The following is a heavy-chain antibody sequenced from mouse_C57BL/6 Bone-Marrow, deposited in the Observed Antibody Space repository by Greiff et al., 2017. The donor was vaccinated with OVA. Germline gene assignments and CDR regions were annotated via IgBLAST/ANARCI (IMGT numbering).Heavy chain of an antibody. CDR1: GYTFTSYW. CDR2: IDPSDSYT. CDR3: ARGQLRLHYYAMDY. Sequence: VQLQQPGAELVMPGASVKLSCKASGYTFTSYWMHWVKQRPGQGLEWIREIDPSDSYTNYNQKFKGKSTLTVDKSSSTAYMQLSSLTSEDSAVYYCARGQLRLHYYAMDYWGQGTSVTVSS. V-gene: IGHV1-69*01. J-gene: IGHJ4*01. D-gene: IGHD3-2*02.